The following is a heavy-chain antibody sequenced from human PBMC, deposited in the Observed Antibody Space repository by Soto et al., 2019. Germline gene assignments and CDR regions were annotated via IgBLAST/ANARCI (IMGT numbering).Heavy chain of an antibody. CDR2: ISGSGGST. CDR1: GFTFSSYA. CDR3: AEGRGYCSSTSCYVGSDY. Sequence: EVQLLESGGGLVQPGGSLRLSCAASGFTFSSYAMSWVRQAPGKGLWWVSAISGSGGSTYYADSVKGRFTISRDNSKTTLYLEMNSQRAEDTAVYYCAEGRGYCSSTSCYVGSDYWGQGTLVTVSS. D-gene: IGHD2-2*01. J-gene: IGHJ4*02. V-gene: IGHV3-23*01.